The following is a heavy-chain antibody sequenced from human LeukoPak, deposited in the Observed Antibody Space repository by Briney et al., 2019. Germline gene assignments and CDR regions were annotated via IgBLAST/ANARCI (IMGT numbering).Heavy chain of an antibody. CDR1: GYTFTSYA. J-gene: IGHJ4*02. D-gene: IGHD4-17*01. V-gene: IGHV1-3*01. CDR2: INAGNGNT. Sequence: ASVKVSCKASGYTFTSYAMHCVRQAPGQRLEWMGWINAGNGNTKYSQKFQGRVTITRDTSASTAYMELNSLRSEDTAVYYCARWPMTTVVGFDYWGQGTLVTVSS. CDR3: ARWPMTTVVGFDY.